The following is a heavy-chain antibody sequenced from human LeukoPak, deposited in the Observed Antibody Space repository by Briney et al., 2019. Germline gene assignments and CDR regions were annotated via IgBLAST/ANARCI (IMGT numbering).Heavy chain of an antibody. CDR3: ARLEYSSSWYNWFDP. D-gene: IGHD6-13*01. Sequence: SETLSLTCTVSGGSISSSLYYWGWIRQPPGKGLEWIGTINHSGSTNYNPSLKSRVTISVDTSKNQFSLKLSSVTAADTAVYYCARLEYSSSWYNWFDPWGQGTLVTVSS. V-gene: IGHV4-39*07. CDR2: INHSGST. J-gene: IGHJ5*02. CDR1: GGSISSSLYY.